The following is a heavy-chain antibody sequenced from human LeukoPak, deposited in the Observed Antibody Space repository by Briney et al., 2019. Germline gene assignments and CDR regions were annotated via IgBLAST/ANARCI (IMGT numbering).Heavy chain of an antibody. D-gene: IGHD3-16*02. Sequence: GGSLRLSCAASGFTFRSYAMSWVRQAPGKGLEWVSSSGTRSGTKYYADSVMGRFTISRDSAMNSVSLQINSLRAEDTAVYYCLLQMTYGELSDPDFRGQGTLITVSS. V-gene: IGHV3-21*01. CDR3: LLQMTYGELSDPDF. J-gene: IGHJ4*02. CDR2: SGTRSGTK. CDR1: GFTFRSYA.